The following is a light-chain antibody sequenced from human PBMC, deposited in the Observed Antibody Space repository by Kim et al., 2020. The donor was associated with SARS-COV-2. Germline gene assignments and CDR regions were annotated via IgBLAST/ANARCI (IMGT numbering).Light chain of an antibody. Sequence: LFPGESATLSCRASPTVSGFLAWYQQKPGQAPRLLIYDTSNRAADIPARFSGSGSGTEFTLTISSLEPEDFAVYYCHQRSSWPPNTFGQGTKLEI. J-gene: IGKJ2*01. CDR1: PTVSGF. V-gene: IGKV3-11*01. CDR2: DTS. CDR3: HQRSSWPPNT.